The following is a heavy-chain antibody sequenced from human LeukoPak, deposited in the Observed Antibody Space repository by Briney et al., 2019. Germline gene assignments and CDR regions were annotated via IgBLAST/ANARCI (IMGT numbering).Heavy chain of an antibody. V-gene: IGHV3-23*01. Sequence: PGGTLRLSCAASGFTFSSYDMSWVRQAPGKGLEWVSAISGSVGSTYYADSVKGRFTISRDNSKNTLYLQMNSLRAEDTAVFYCARAGTGSYYDYFDYWGQGTLVTVSS. J-gene: IGHJ4*02. CDR1: GFTFSSYD. CDR2: ISGSVGST. D-gene: IGHD1-26*01. CDR3: ARAGTGSYYDYFDY.